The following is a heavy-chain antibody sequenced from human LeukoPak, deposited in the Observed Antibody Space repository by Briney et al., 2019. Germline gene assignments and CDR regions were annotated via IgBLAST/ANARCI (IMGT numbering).Heavy chain of an antibody. D-gene: IGHD3-3*01. CDR3: ARHRKTYYDFWSGYARTSYYFDY. Sequence: PSGTLSLTCAVYGGSFSGYYWSWIRQPPGKGLEWIGEINHSGSTNYNPSLKSRVTISVDTSKNQFSLKLSSVTAADTAVYYCARHRKTYYDFWSGYARTSYYFDYWGQGTLVTVSS. J-gene: IGHJ4*02. CDR2: INHSGST. CDR1: GGSFSGYY. V-gene: IGHV4-34*01.